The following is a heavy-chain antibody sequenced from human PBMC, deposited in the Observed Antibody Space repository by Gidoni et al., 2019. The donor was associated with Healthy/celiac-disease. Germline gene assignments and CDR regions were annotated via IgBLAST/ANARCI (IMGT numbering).Heavy chain of an antibody. Sequence: EVQLVESGGGLVQPGGSLRLSCAASGFTFSSYEMNWVRQAPGKGLEWVSYISSSGSTIYYADSVKGRFTISRDNAKNSLYLQMNSLRAEDTAVYYCARESIGGGAFDIWGQGTMVTVSS. CDR1: GFTFSSYE. D-gene: IGHD3-10*01. V-gene: IGHV3-48*03. J-gene: IGHJ3*02. CDR3: ARESIGGGAFDI. CDR2: ISSSGSTI.